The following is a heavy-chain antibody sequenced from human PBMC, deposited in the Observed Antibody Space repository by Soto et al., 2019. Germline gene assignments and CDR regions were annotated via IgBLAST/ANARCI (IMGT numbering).Heavy chain of an antibody. V-gene: IGHV1-69*01. Sequence: QVQLVQSGAEVKKPGSSVKVSCKASGGTFSSYAISWVRQAPGQGLEWMGGIIPIFGTANYAQKFQGRVTITADESTSTAYMELSSLRSEDTAVYYCATDRHYYDSSGYTHWGYFDYWGQGTLVTVSS. CDR2: IIPIFGTA. J-gene: IGHJ4*02. CDR3: ATDRHYYDSSGYTHWGYFDY. CDR1: GGTFSSYA. D-gene: IGHD3-22*01.